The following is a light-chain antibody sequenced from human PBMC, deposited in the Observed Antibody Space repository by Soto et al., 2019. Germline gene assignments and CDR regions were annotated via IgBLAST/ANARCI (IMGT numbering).Light chain of an antibody. CDR3: QQRSNWPWT. CDR2: DAS. V-gene: IGKV3-11*01. Sequence: EIVLTQSPAPLSLSPGERATLSCRASLSVSSYLAWYQQKPGQAPRLLIYDASNRATGIPARFSGSGSGTDFTLTISSLEPEDFAVYYCQQRSNWPWTFGQGTGVEIK. J-gene: IGKJ1*01. CDR1: LSVSSY.